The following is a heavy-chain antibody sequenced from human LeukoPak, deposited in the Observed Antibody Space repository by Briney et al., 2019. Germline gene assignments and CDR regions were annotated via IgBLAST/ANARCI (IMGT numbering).Heavy chain of an antibody. CDR3: AKVRDYDILTGYYEDYYYYYMDV. Sequence: GGSLRLSCAASGFTFSSYAMSWVRQAPGKGLEWASAISGSGGSTYYADSVKGRFTISRDNSKNTLYLQMNSLRAEDTAVYYCAKVRDYDILTGYYEDYYYYYMDVWGKGTTVTVSS. V-gene: IGHV3-23*01. CDR2: ISGSGGST. J-gene: IGHJ6*03. D-gene: IGHD3-9*01. CDR1: GFTFSSYA.